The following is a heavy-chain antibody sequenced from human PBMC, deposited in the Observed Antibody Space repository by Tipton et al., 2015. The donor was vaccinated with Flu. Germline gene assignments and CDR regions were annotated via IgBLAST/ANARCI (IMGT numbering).Heavy chain of an antibody. V-gene: IGHV4-34*01. CDR2: INHSGST. J-gene: IGHJ4*02. CDR3: ARGGRTTVTPDY. D-gene: IGHD4-11*01. CDR1: GGSFSGYY. Sequence: TLSLTCAVYGGSFSGYYWSWIRQPPGKGLEWIGEINHSGSTNCNPSLKSRVTISVDTSKNQFSLKLSSVTAADTAVYYCARGGRTTVTPDYWGQGTLVTVSS.